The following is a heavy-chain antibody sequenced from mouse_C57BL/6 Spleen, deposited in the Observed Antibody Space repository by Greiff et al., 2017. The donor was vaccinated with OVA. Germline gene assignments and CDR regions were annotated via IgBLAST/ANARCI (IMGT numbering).Heavy chain of an antibody. V-gene: IGHV14-4*01. CDR3: TTPYDYDGRAWFAY. CDR2: IDPENGDT. D-gene: IGHD2-4*01. CDR1: GYTFTSYW. Sequence: VQLQQPGAELVKPGASVKLSCKASGYTFTSYWMHWVKQRPEQGLEWIGWIDPENGDTEYASKFQGKATITADTSSNTAYLQLSSLTSEDTAVYYCTTPYDYDGRAWFAYWGQGTLVTVSA. J-gene: IGHJ3*01.